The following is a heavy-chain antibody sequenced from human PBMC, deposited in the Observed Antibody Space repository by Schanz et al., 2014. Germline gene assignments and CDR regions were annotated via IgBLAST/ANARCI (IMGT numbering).Heavy chain of an antibody. J-gene: IGHJ5*01. Sequence: EMQLLESGGGLVQPGGSLRLSCAASGFTFSNFAMTWVRQAPGKGLEWLSTISGSAISTFYADSVKGRFTISRDNAKNSVYLQMHSLRAEDTALYYCARDRDAGGYDSWGQGTLVTVSS. CDR2: ISGSAIST. CDR1: GFTFSNFA. D-gene: IGHD2-8*02. CDR3: ARDRDAGGYDS. V-gene: IGHV3-23*01.